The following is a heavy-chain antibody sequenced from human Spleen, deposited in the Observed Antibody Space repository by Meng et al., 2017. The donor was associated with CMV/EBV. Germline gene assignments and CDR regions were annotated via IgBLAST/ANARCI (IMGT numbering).Heavy chain of an antibody. V-gene: IGHV1-69*10. Sequence: SVKVSCKASGGSFSSNAISWVRQAPGQGLEWMGGSISVLNTANYAPKFQGRVTITAAKSLNTVYMELSSLTSEDTAVYYCARDGVSSGSDYGTYRYYGMDVWGQGTTVTVSS. CDR1: GGSFSSNA. CDR2: SISVLNTA. D-gene: IGHD1-26*01. J-gene: IGHJ6*02. CDR3: ARDGVSSGSDYGTYRYYGMDV.